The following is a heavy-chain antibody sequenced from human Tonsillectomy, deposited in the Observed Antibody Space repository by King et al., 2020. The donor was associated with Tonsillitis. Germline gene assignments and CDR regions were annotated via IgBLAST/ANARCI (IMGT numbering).Heavy chain of an antibody. D-gene: IGHD3-22*01. CDR3: AWSTYYYHSSGYYDLDY. Sequence: VQLVESGGGLIQPGGSLRLSCAASGFTVSSIYMSWVRQAPGTGLEWVSVLYSGGTTNHADSVKGRFTISKDKSNNTLYLQMNSLRAEDTAVYYCAWSTYYYHSSGYYDLDYWGQGTLVTVSS. CDR2: LYSGGTT. J-gene: IGHJ4*02. V-gene: IGHV3-53*01. CDR1: GFTVSSIY.